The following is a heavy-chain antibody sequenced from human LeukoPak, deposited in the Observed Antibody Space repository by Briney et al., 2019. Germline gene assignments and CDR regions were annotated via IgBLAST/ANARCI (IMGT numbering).Heavy chain of an antibody. J-gene: IGHJ4*02. CDR3: ARQWGHYDFWSGYQYYLDY. V-gene: IGHV4-39*01. CDR2: IYYSGST. Sequence: PSETLSLTCTVSGGSISSSSYYWGWIRQPPGKGLEWMGCIYYSGSTYYYPSLKSRVTISVDTSKNQFSLKLSSVTAADTAVYYCARQWGHYDFWSGYQYYLDYWGQGTLVTVSS. CDR1: GGSISSSSYY. D-gene: IGHD3-3*01.